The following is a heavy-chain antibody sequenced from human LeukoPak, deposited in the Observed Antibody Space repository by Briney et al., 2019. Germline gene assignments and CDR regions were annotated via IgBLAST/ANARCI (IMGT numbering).Heavy chain of an antibody. J-gene: IGHJ4*02. CDR2: IYYSGGT. Sequence: PSETLSLTCSVSGGSLSNYYRNWIRQPPGKGLEWIGQIYYSGGTKYNPSLQSRVTISVDTSKTQFSLKLSSVAAADTAVYYCARDPAFDGGHGFDHWGQGTLVTVSS. CDR1: GGSLSNYY. V-gene: IGHV4-59*01. D-gene: IGHD4-23*01. CDR3: ARDPAFDGGHGFDH.